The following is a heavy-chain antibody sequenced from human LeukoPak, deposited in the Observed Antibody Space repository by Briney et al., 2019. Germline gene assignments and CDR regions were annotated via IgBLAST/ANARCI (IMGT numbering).Heavy chain of an antibody. CDR2: INPNSGGT. Sequence: GASVKVSCKASGYTFTSYYMHWVRQAPGQGLEWMGWINPNSGGTNYAQKFQGRVTMTRDTSISTAYMELSRLRSDDTAVYYCARDGGGRELLLLLFDYWGQGTLVTVSS. CDR1: GYTFTSYY. J-gene: IGHJ4*02. D-gene: IGHD1-26*01. V-gene: IGHV1-2*02. CDR3: ARDGGGRELLLLLFDY.